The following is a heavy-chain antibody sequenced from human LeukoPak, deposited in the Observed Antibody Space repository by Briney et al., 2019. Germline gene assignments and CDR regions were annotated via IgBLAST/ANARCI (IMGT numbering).Heavy chain of an antibody. J-gene: IGHJ4*02. CDR1: GFTFSHCA. D-gene: IGHD5-12*01. CDR3: ARGPPTSRSGAHFDY. Sequence: GGSLRLYCAASGFTFSHCAMHWVRQAPGEGLQWVAFISYSGNNYYYADSVKGRFIISRDDSKNTLYVEMNSLRLDDTAIYYCARGPPTSRSGAHFDYWGQGSLVTVSP. V-gene: IGHV3-30*03. CDR2: ISYSGNNY.